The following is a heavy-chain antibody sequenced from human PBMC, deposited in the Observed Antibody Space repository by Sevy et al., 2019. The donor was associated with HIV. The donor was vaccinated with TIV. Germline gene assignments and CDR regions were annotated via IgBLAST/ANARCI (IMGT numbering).Heavy chain of an antibody. V-gene: IGHV4-59*12. D-gene: IGHD1-26*01. CDR2: IYYSGSD. CDR1: GGSISSYY. Sequence: SETLSLTCTVSGGSISSYYWSWIRQPPGKGLEWIGYIYYSGSDNYNPSLKSRVTISVDTSKNQFSLKLSSVAAADTAVYYCAGGSYPGGDYWGQGTLVTVSS. CDR3: AGGSYPGGDY. J-gene: IGHJ4*02.